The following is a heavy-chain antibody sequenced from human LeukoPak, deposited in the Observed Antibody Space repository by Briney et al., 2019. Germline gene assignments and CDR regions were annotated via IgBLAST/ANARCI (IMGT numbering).Heavy chain of an antibody. CDR3: ARMGEGLSSGKNYYYYYMDV. Sequence: PGGSLRLSCAASGFTFSSYWMHWVRQAPGKGLVWVSRINSDGSSTSYADSVKGRFTISRDNAKNTLYLQMNSLRAEDTAVYYCARMGEGLSSGKNYYYYYMDVWGKGTTVTVSS. J-gene: IGHJ6*03. CDR2: INSDGSST. CDR1: GFTFSSYW. V-gene: IGHV3-74*01. D-gene: IGHD2-2*01.